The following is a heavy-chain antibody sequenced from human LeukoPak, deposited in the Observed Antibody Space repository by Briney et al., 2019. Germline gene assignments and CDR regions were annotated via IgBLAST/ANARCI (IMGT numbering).Heavy chain of an antibody. Sequence: GSLRLSCAASGFTFSSYAMSWVRQPPGKGPEWIGSIYYSGSTYYNPSLKSRVTISVDTSKNQFSLKLSSVTAADTAVYYCARQYYFDYWGQGTLVTVSS. CDR3: ARQYYFDY. V-gene: IGHV4-39*01. CDR2: IYYSGST. J-gene: IGHJ4*02. CDR1: GFTFSSYA.